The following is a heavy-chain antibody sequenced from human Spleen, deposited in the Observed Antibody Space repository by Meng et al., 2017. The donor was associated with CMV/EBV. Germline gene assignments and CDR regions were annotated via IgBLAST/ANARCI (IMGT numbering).Heavy chain of an antibody. Sequence: GESLKISCAASGFTFSSYAMSWVRQAPGKGLEWVSVIYSGGSSAYYADSVKGRFSISRDNSKNTLYLQINSLRAEDTAVYYCAKLDSSGWYGYFNYWGQGTLVTVSS. CDR3: AKLDSSGWYGYFNY. V-gene: IGHV3-23*03. CDR1: GFTFSSYA. J-gene: IGHJ4*02. D-gene: IGHD6-19*01. CDR2: IYSGGSSA.